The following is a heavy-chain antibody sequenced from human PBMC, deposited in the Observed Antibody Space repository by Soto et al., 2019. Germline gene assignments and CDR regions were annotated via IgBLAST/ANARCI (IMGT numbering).Heavy chain of an antibody. V-gene: IGHV1-69*08. CDR2: IIPILGIA. D-gene: IGHD6-19*01. J-gene: IGHJ4*02. CDR3: AREAGRGWYTSYFDY. Sequence: QVQLVQSGAEVKKPGSSVKVSCKASGGTFSSYTISWVRQAPGQGLEWMGRIIPILGIANYAQKFQGRVTITADKSTSTDYMELSSLRSEDTAVYYCAREAGRGWYTSYFDYWGQGTLVTVSS. CDR1: GGTFSSYT.